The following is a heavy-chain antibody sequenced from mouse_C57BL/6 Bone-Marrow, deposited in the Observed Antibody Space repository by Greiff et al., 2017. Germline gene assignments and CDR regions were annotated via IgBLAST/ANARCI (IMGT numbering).Heavy chain of an antibody. CDR1: GFTFSSYA. V-gene: IGHV5-4*01. D-gene: IGHD2-2*01. Sequence: EVQLQESGGGLVKPGGSLKLSCAASGFTFSSYAMSWVRQTPEKRLEWVATISDGGSYTYYPDNVKGRFTISRDNAKNNLYLQMSHLKSEDTAMYYCAREGYGYWFDYWGQGTTLTVSS. CDR2: ISDGGSYT. J-gene: IGHJ2*01. CDR3: AREGYGYWFDY.